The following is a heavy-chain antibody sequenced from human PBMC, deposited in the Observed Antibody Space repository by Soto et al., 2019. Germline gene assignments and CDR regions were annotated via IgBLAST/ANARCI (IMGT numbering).Heavy chain of an antibody. CDR1: GGSISSGGYY. CDR3: ARAGEMATIIDY. CDR2: IYYSGST. V-gene: IGHV4-31*03. J-gene: IGHJ4*02. Sequence: SETLSLTCTASGGSISSGGYYWSWIRQHPGKGLEWIGYIYYSGSTYYNPSLKSRVTISVDTSKNQSSLKLSSVTAADTAVYYCARAGEMATIIDYWGQGTLVTVSS. D-gene: IGHD5-12*01.